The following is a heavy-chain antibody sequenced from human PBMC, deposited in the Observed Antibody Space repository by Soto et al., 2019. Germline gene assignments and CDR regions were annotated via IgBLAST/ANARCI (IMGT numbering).Heavy chain of an antibody. CDR2: IYYSGST. CDR3: ATYRGIMTTVTTYDYYYYYMDV. CDR1: GGSISSYY. J-gene: IGHJ6*03. D-gene: IGHD4-4*01. V-gene: IGHV4-59*08. Sequence: QVQLQESGPGLVKPSETLSLTCTVSGGSISSYYWSWIRQPPGKGLEWIGYIYYSGSTNYNPSLKSRVTISVDTSKNQFSLKLSSVTAADTAVYYCATYRGIMTTVTTYDYYYYYMDVWGKGNTVTVSS.